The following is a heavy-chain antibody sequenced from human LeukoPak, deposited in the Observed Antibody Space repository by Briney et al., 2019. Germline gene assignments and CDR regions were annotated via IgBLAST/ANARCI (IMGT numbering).Heavy chain of an antibody. CDR2: IYYSGST. CDR1: GGSISSSSYY. V-gene: IGHV4-39*01. D-gene: IGHD3-3*01. Sequence: PSETLSLTXTVSGGSISSSSYYWGWIRQPPGKGLEWIGSIYYSGSTYYNPSLKSRVTISVDTSKNQFSLKLSSVTAADTAVYYCARPIRGRSKATTFGVVTEYYFDYWGQGTLVTVSS. J-gene: IGHJ4*02. CDR3: ARPIRGRSKATTFGVVTEYYFDY.